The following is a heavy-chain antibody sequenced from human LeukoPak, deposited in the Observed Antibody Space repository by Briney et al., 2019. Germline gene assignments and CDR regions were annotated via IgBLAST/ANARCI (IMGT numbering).Heavy chain of an antibody. J-gene: IGHJ4*02. Sequence: SGPTLVNPTQTLTLTCTLSGSSFYGNGVGVGWIRQPPGKAPEWLALIYWDDDARYRPSLKSRLTITKDASKNQVVLTMTHMDPADTATYYCAHIQGYYYAGFDYWGQGILVTVSS. V-gene: IGHV2-5*02. CDR3: AHIQGYYYAGFDY. D-gene: IGHD3-3*01. CDR1: GSSFYGNGVG. CDR2: IYWDDDA.